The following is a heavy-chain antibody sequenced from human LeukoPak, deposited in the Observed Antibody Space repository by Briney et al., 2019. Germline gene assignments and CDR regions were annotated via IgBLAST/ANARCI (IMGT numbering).Heavy chain of an antibody. CDR1: GGTFSSYA. Sequence: ASVKVSCKASGGTFSSYAISWVRQAPGQGLEWMGGIIPIFGTANYAQKFQGRVTITADESTSTAYMELSSLRSEDTAVYYCARAVLRYLAWLFPPLGYWGQGTLATVSP. CDR2: IIPIFGTA. CDR3: ARAVLRYLAWLFPPLGY. V-gene: IGHV1-69*01. D-gene: IGHD3-3*01. J-gene: IGHJ4*02.